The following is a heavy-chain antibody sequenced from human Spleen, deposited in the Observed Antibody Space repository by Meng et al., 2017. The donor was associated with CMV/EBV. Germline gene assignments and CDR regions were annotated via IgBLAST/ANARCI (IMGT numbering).Heavy chain of an antibody. J-gene: IGHJ6*02. Sequence: SCAASGFPFSRHTLHWVRQAPNKGLQWVAVISYDGRRTFYADSVKGRFTISRDNSKNTLFLQLNSLRPEDTAVYYCARDKGVYSNYYYGMDVWGQGTTVTVSS. CDR2: ISYDGRRT. D-gene: IGHD4-11*01. V-gene: IGHV3-30*04. CDR3: ARDKGVYSNYYYGMDV. CDR1: GFPFSRHT.